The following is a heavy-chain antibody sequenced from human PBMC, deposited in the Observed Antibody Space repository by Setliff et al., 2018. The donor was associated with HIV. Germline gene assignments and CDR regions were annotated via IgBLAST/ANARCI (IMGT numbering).Heavy chain of an antibody. J-gene: IGHJ6*02. D-gene: IGHD3-3*01. CDR2: VWYDGSNK. CDR1: GFTFSSYA. V-gene: IGHV3-33*08. CDR3: ARVPYFSFWSGYFDIYGMDV. Sequence: GGSLRLSCAVSGFTFSSYAMSWVRQAPGKGLEWVAVVWYDGSNKHYADSVKGRFTISRDNSKNTVYLQMNSLRAEDTAVYYCARVPYFSFWSGYFDIYGMDVWGQGTAVTVSS.